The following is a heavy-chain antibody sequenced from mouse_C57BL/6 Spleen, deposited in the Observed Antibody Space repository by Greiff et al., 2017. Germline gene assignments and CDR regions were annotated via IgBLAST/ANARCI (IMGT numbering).Heavy chain of an antibody. Sequence: EVKVEESGGGLVKPGGSLKLSCAASGFTFSDYGMHWVRQAPEKGLEWVAYISSGSSTIYYADTVKGRFTISRDNAKNTLFLQMPSLRSEDTAMYYFARPHVSGTWNYFDYWGQGTTLTVSS. CDR1: GFTFSDYG. CDR3: ARPHVSGTWNYFDY. D-gene: IGHD4-1*01. J-gene: IGHJ2*01. V-gene: IGHV5-17*01. CDR2: ISSGSSTI.